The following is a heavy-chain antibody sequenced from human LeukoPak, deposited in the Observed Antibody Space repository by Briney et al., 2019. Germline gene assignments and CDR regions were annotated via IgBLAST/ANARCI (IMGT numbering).Heavy chain of an antibody. D-gene: IGHD6-19*01. CDR1: GFTFSSYA. J-gene: IGHJ4*02. V-gene: IGHV3-23*01. Sequence: GGSLRLSCAASGFTFSSYAMSCVRQAPGEGLEWVSAISGSGGSTYYADSVKGRFTISRDNSKNTLYLQMNSLRAEDTAVYYCAKGQYSSGWYYFEYWGQGTLVTVSS. CDR3: AKGQYSSGWYYFEY. CDR2: ISGSGGST.